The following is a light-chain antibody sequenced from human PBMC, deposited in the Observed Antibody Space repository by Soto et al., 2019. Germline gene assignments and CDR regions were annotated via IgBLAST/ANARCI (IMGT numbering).Light chain of an antibody. J-gene: IGKJ1*01. CDR3: HYYDSDLPWT. CDR1: QVISNY. Sequence: DIQMNQSPPSLSAYVGDRVTITCRASQVISNYFAWYQHKPGKVPQLLIYAASTLQSGVPSRFSGSGSGTDFTLTINSLQPEDVATYYCHYYDSDLPWTFGQGTKVEVK. CDR2: AAS. V-gene: IGKV1-27*01.